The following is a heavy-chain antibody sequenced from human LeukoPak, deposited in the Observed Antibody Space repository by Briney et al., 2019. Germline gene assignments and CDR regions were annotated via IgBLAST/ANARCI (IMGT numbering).Heavy chain of an antibody. Sequence: GGCLRLSCAASALTFSKYAMNWVRQAPGKGLEWVSVISRSDSGSNIYYADSVKGRFTISRDNSKNTLYLQMNSLRAEDTAVYYCAPATIAAATGHHFYYGMGVWGQGITVTVSS. CDR3: APATIAAATGHHFYYGMGV. CDR1: ALTFSKYA. D-gene: IGHD6-25*01. V-gene: IGHV3-23*01. J-gene: IGHJ6*02. CDR2: ISRSDSGSNI.